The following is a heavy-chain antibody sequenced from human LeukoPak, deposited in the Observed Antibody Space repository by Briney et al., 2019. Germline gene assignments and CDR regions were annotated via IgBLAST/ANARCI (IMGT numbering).Heavy chain of an antibody. CDR2: INHSGST. Sequence: SETLSLTCAVYGGSFSGYYWSWIRQPPGKGLEWIGEINHSGSTNYNPSLKGRVTISVDTSKNQFSLKLSSVTAADTAVYYCARGVRVRFSYTNDYWGQGTLVTVSS. CDR1: GGSFSGYY. V-gene: IGHV4-34*01. J-gene: IGHJ4*02. D-gene: IGHD3-3*01. CDR3: ARGVRVRFSYTNDY.